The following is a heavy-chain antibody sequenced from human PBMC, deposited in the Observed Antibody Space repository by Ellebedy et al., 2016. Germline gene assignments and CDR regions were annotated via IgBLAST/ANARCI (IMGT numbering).Heavy chain of an antibody. J-gene: IGHJ4*02. V-gene: IGHV3-43D*03. CDR3: AKDNRLGAPDYFFDY. CDR1: GFTFSSYW. CDR2: VTWDGDSA. D-gene: IGHD7-27*01. Sequence: GGSLRLSCAASGFTFSSYWMHWVRQAPGKGLEWVSLVTWDGDSAYYADSVKGRFTISRDNRKNSLFLQMNSLRPEDTAFYYCAKDNRLGAPDYFFDYWGQGTLVSVSS.